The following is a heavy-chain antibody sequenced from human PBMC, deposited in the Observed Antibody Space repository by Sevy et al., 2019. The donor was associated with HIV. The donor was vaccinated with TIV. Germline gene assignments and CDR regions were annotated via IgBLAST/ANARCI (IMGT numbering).Heavy chain of an antibody. CDR3: ARDPGDSSGWYYDY. CDR1: GGSISSGGYY. CDR2: IYYSGST. J-gene: IGHJ4*02. Sequence: SETLSLTCTVSGGSISSGGYYWSWIRQHPGKGLEWIGYIYYSGSTYYNPSLKSRVTISVDTSKNQFSLKLSSVTAADTAGYYCARDPGDSSGWYYDYWGQGTLVTVSS. V-gene: IGHV4-31*03. D-gene: IGHD6-19*01.